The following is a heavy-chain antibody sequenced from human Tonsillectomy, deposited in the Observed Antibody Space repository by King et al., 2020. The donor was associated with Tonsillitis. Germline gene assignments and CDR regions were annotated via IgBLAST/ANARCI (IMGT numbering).Heavy chain of an antibody. D-gene: IGHD5-18*01. CDR3: ARQRGYSYGAYNWFDP. J-gene: IGHJ5*02. Sequence: VQLVQSGGGLVKPGGSLRLSCAASGFTFSDYYMSWIRQAPGKGLEWVSYISSSSSYTNYADSVKGRFTISRDNAKNSLYLQMNSLRAEDTAVYYCARQRGYSYGAYNWFDPWGQGTLVTVSS. CDR1: GFTFSDYY. V-gene: IGHV3-11*06. CDR2: ISSSSSYT.